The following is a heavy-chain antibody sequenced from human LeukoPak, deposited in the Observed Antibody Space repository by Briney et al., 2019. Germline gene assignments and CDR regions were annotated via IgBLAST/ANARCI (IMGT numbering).Heavy chain of an antibody. V-gene: IGHV4-34*01. D-gene: IGHD2-2*01. CDR3: ANMGDGSSRLLGVDY. CDR1: GGSFSDYY. J-gene: IGHJ4*02. CDR2: INHSGST. Sequence: SETLSLTCAVYGGSFSDYYWSWIRQPPGKGLEWIGEINHSGSTNYNPSLKSRVTISVDTSKNQFSLKLSSVTAADTAVYYRANMGDGSSRLLGVDYWGQGTLVTVSS.